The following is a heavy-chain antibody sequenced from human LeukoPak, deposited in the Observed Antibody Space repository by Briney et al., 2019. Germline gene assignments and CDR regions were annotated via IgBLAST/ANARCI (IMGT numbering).Heavy chain of an antibody. CDR2: IVVGSGNT. J-gene: IGHJ2*01. D-gene: IGHD1-26*01. Sequence: SVKVSCKASGFTFTSSAMQWVRQARGQRLEWIGWIVVGSGNTNHAQKFQERVTITRDMSTSTAYMELSSLRSEDTAVYYCAAESGSYSGYWYFDLWGRGTLVTVSS. V-gene: IGHV1-58*02. CDR3: AAESGSYSGYWYFDL. CDR1: GFTFTSSA.